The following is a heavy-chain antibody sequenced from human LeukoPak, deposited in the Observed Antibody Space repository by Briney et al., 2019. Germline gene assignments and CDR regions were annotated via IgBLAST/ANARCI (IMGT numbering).Heavy chain of an antibody. CDR2: ISSSGSTI. V-gene: IGHV3-48*04. D-gene: IGHD2-15*01. CDR3: ARDVGGVVIAATR. Sequence: GGSLRLSCAASGFTFSSYSMNWVRQAPGKGLEWVSYISSSGSTIYYADSVKGRFTISRDNAKNSLYLQMNSLRAEDTAVYYCARDVGGVVIAATRWGQGTLVTVSS. CDR1: GFTFSSYS. J-gene: IGHJ4*02.